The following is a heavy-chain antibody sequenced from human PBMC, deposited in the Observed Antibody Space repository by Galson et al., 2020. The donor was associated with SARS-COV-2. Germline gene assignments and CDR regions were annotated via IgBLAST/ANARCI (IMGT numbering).Heavy chain of an antibody. CDR2: IKQDGSEK. J-gene: IGHJ4*02. V-gene: IGHV3-7*01. CDR3: SRTQIGIAVAGDFDY. D-gene: IGHD6-19*01. CDR1: AFTFSSYW. Sequence: GGSPRLPCAASAFTFSSYWMSCVRQAPGQGLEWVANIKQDGSEKYNEDSAKGRFTISRDNGKNSLYLQMNSLGAEDTAVYYCSRTQIGIAVAGDFDYWGQGTLVTVSS.